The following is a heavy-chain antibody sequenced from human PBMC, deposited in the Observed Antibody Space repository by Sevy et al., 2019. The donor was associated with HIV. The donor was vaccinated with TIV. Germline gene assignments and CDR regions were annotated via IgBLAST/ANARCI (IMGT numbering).Heavy chain of an antibody. J-gene: IGHJ6*02. V-gene: IGHV3-7*01. D-gene: IGHD2-2*02. CDR1: GFTFSSYW. CDR2: ITQDGSEK. CDR3: AREVRGIVVVPAAIGGEYYGMDV. Sequence: GGSLRLSCAASGFTFSSYWMSWVRQAPGKGLEWVANITQDGSEKYYVDSVKGRFTISRDNAKNSLYLQMNSLRAEDTAVYYCAREVRGIVVVPAAIGGEYYGMDVWGQGTTVTVSS.